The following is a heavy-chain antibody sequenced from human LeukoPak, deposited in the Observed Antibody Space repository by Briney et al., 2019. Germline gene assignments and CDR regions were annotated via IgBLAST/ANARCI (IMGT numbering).Heavy chain of an antibody. D-gene: IGHD3-22*01. V-gene: IGHV3-30-3*01. CDR1: GGSFSGYY. CDR2: ISYDGSNK. CDR3: ARDITYYYDSSGYFPY. J-gene: IGHJ4*02. Sequence: LSLTCAVYGGSFSGYYWSWIRQPPGKGLEWVAVISYDGSNKYYADSVKGRFTISRDNSKNTLYLQMNSLRAEDTAVYYCARDITYYYDSSGYFPYWGQGTLVTVSS.